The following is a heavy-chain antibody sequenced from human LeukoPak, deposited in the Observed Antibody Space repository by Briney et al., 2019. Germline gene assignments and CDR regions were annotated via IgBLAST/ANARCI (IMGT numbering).Heavy chain of an antibody. Sequence: GGSLRLSCAASGFTFSSYAMSWVRQAPGGGLEWVSTISPAGGTTYYAESMKGRVTISRDNPKTTLHLQMNSLRVEDTATYYCTKVRSGSSSWALRVFDYWGQGALVTVSS. CDR1: GFTFSSYA. V-gene: IGHV3-23*01. CDR2: ISPAGGTT. D-gene: IGHD6-13*01. CDR3: TKVRSGSSSWALRVFDY. J-gene: IGHJ4*02.